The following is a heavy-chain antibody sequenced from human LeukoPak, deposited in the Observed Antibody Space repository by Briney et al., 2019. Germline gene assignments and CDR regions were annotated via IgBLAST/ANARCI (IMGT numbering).Heavy chain of an antibody. D-gene: IGHD6-19*01. Sequence: GGSLRLSCAASGFTFDDYAMHWVRQAPGKGPEWVSGISRNSGSIGYADSVKGRFTISRDNAKNSLYLQMNSLRAEDTALYYCAKAPGYSSGWSEFDPWGQGTLVTVSS. V-gene: IGHV3-9*01. CDR2: ISRNSGSI. CDR1: GFTFDDYA. CDR3: AKAPGYSSGWSEFDP. J-gene: IGHJ5*02.